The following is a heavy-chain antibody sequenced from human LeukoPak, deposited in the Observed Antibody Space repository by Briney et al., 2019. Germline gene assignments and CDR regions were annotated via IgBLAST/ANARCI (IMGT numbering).Heavy chain of an antibody. V-gene: IGHV4-59*08. CDR3: ARNYYYYYGMDV. CDR2: IYYSGST. J-gene: IGHJ6*02. Sequence: SETLSLTCTVSGGSISSYYWSWIRQPPGKGLEWIGYIYYSGSTSYNPSLKSRVTISVDTSKNQFSLKLSSVTAADTAVYYCARNYYYYYGMDVWGQGTTVTVSS. CDR1: GGSISSYY.